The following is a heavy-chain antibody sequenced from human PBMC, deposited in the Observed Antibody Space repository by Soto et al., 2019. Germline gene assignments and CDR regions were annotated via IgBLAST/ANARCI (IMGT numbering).Heavy chain of an antibody. CDR1: GGSISSGGYY. CDR2: IYYSGST. D-gene: IGHD6-6*01. V-gene: IGHV4-31*03. J-gene: IGHJ4*02. CDR3: ARDSTSSSLPATAFDY. Sequence: QVQLQESGPGLVKPSQNLSLTCTVSGGSISSGGYYWSWIRQHPGKGLEWIGYIYYSGSTYYNPSLKSRVTISVDTSKNQFSLKLSSVTAADTAVYYCARDSTSSSLPATAFDYWGQGTLVTVSS.